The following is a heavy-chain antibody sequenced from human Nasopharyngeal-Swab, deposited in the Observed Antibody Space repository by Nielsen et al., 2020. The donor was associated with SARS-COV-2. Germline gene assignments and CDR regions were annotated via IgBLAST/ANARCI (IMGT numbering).Heavy chain of an antibody. CDR2: ISWNSGSI. Sequence: SLKISCAASGFTFDDYAMHLVRQAPGKGLEWVSGISWNSGSIGYADSVKGRFTISRDNAKNSLYLQMNSLRAEDTALYYCAKVIDDDSSGYVWFDPWGQGTLVTVSS. D-gene: IGHD3-22*01. J-gene: IGHJ5*02. CDR3: AKVIDDDSSGYVWFDP. V-gene: IGHV3-9*01. CDR1: GFTFDDYA.